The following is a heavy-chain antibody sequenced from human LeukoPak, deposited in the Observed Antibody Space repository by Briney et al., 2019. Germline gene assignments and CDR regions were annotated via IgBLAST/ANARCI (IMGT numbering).Heavy chain of an antibody. CDR2: IYTSGGT. D-gene: IGHD6-13*01. J-gene: IGHJ6*03. CDR1: GGSIISSLYY. Sequence: KSSQTLSLTCTVSGGSIISSLYYWTWIRQPAGRPLEWIGRIYTSGGTNYNPSLKSRVTISVDTSKNQFSLKLSSVTAADTAVYYCAREGSATTSSWYMYYYYMDVWGKGTTVTVSS. V-gene: IGHV4-61*02. CDR3: AREGSATTSSWYMYYYYMDV.